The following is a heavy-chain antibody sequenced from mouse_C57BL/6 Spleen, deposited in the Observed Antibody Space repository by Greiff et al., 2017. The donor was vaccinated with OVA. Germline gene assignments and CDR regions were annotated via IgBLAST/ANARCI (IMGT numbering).Heavy chain of an antibody. D-gene: IGHD2-5*01. CDR2: IHPSDSDT. J-gene: IGHJ3*01. Sequence: QVQLQQPGAELVKPGASVKVSCKASGYTFTSYWMHWVKQRPGQGLEWIGRIHPSDSDTNYNPKFKGQATLTVDKSSSTAYMQLSRLTSEDAAVYYCAIYYSNLADWGQGTLVTVSA. V-gene: IGHV1-74*01. CDR1: GYTFTSYW. CDR3: AIYYSNLAD.